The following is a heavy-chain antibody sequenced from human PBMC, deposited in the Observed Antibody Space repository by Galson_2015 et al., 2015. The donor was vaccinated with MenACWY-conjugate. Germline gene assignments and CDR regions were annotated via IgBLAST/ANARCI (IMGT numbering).Heavy chain of an antibody. CDR3: AKDIAVDGMWYFDY. Sequence: SLRLSCAASGYTFSTYAMTWVRQAPGKGLEWVSSISSSGGRPYYADPVKGRFTISRDNSKNTLYLQMNNLRAEDTALYYCAKDIAVDGMWYFDYWGQGTLATVSS. D-gene: IGHD6-19*01. CDR1: GYTFSTYA. J-gene: IGHJ4*02. CDR2: ISSSGGRP. V-gene: IGHV3-23*01.